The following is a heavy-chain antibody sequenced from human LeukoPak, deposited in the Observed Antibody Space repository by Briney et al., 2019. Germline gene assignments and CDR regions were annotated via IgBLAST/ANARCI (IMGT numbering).Heavy chain of an antibody. CDR1: GYTFSGYY. Sequence: ASVKVSCKASGYTFSGYYMHWVRQAPGQGLEWMGWINANSGGTKYAQKFQGRVTMTRDTSISTAYMELSRLRSDDTAMYYCARPLYSSSSNLDYWGQGTLVTVSS. CDR2: INANSGGT. V-gene: IGHV1-2*02. D-gene: IGHD6-6*01. CDR3: ARPLYSSSSNLDY. J-gene: IGHJ4*02.